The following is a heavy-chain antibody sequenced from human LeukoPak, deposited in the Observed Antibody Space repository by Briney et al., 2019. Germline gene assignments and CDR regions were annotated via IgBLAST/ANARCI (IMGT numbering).Heavy chain of an antibody. CDR2: INPSGGST. J-gene: IGHJ4*02. Sequence: ASVKVFCKASGYTFTSYYMHWVRQAPGQGLEWMGIINPSGGSTSYAQKFQGRVTMTRDTSTSTVYMELSSLRSEDTAVYYCARGPIRFLEWFQNIPIDYWGQGTLVTVSS. CDR3: ARGPIRFLEWFQNIPIDY. CDR1: GYTFTSYY. V-gene: IGHV1-46*01. D-gene: IGHD3-3*01.